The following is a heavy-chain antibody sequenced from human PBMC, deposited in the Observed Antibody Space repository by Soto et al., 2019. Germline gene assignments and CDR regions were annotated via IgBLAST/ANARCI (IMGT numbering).Heavy chain of an antibody. V-gene: IGHV1-69*06. D-gene: IGHD2-15*01. J-gene: IGHJ3*02. CDR3: ARQYCSGGSCYPGYAFDI. CDR1: GGTFSSYA. Sequence: QVQLVQSGAEVKKPGSSVKVSCKASGGTFSSYAISWVRQAPGQGLEWMGGIIPIFGTANYAQKFQGRVTITADKSTRTAYMELSSLRAEDTAVYYCARQYCSGGSCYPGYAFDIWGQGPMVTVSS. CDR2: IIPIFGTA.